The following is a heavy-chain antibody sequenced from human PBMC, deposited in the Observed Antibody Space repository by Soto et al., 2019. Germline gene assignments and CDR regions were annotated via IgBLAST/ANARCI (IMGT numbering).Heavy chain of an antibody. J-gene: IGHJ4*02. V-gene: IGHV2-5*02. D-gene: IGHD6-6*01. Sequence: QITLKESGPTLVKPTQTLTLTCTFSGFSLSTRGVSVGWIRQPPGKALEWLAIIYWDDDKRYSPSLKSRLTITKDTSKNLVVLTMTNMDPVDTATYSCAHSVAPRLVDYWGQGTLVTVSS. CDR3: AHSVAPRLVDY. CDR2: IYWDDDK. CDR1: GFSLSTRGVS.